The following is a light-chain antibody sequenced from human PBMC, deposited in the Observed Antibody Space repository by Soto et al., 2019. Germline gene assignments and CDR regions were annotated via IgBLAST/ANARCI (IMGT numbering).Light chain of an antibody. CDR2: NAA. J-gene: IGKJ4*01. V-gene: IGKV3-20*01. CDR1: QSVSSSY. Sequence: EIVLTQSPGTLSLSPGERATLSCRASQSVSSSYLAWYQQKPGQAPRLLMYNAATRATGIPDRFSGSGSGTDFTLTISRLEPEDFAAYYCQQYASSLLTFGGGTKVEIK. CDR3: QQYASSLLT.